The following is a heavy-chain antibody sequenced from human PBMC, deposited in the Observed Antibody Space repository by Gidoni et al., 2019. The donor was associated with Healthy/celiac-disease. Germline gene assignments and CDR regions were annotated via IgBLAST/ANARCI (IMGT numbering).Heavy chain of an antibody. CDR3: AKEHDHYYDSSGYQH. Sequence: QVQLVESGGGVVQPGRSLRLSCAASGFTFSSYGMHWVRQAPGKGLEWVAVISYDGSNKYYADSVKGRFTISRDNSKNTLYLQMNSLRAEDTAVYYCAKEHDHYYDSSGYQHWGQGTLVTVSS. J-gene: IGHJ4*02. V-gene: IGHV3-30*18. CDR1: GFTFSSYG. D-gene: IGHD3-22*01. CDR2: ISYDGSNK.